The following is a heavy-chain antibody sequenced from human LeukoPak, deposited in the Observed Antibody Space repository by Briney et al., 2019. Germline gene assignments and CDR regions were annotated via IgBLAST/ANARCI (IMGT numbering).Heavy chain of an antibody. V-gene: IGHV3-7*01. CDR3: VKYYHDSSGYSHFDY. J-gene: IGHJ4*02. Sequence: PGGSLRLSCTASGFTFDDSGMSWVRQAPGKGLEWVANIKQDGNEEYYVDSVKGRFTISRDNAKNSLYLQMNSLRAEDTAVYYCVKYYHDSSGYSHFDYWGQGTLVTVSS. CDR1: GFTFDDSG. CDR2: IKQDGNEE. D-gene: IGHD3-22*01.